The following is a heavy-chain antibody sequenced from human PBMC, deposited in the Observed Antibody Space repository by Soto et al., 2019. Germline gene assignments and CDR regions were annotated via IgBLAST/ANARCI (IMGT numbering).Heavy chain of an antibody. J-gene: IGHJ4*02. CDR2: INKNGFTI. V-gene: IGHV3-48*02. D-gene: IGHD6-19*01. CDR3: ARGAVTGTSLFDY. CDR1: GFPLTTYS. Sequence: GGSLRLSCAVSGFPLTTYSMNWVRQAPGKGLEWISFINKNGFTIYYADSVKGRFTISRDYAKNSLYLQMDSLRHEDTAVYYCARGAVTGTSLFDYWGLGTLVTAPQ.